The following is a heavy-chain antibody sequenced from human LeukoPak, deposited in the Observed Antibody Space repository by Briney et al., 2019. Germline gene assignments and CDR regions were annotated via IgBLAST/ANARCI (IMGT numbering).Heavy chain of an antibody. J-gene: IGHJ6*02. Sequence: GALELSCAASGFPFSGYWMNWGRQAPGKGLEWVANIKEDGSEKYYVDSVKGRFTISRDNAKNSLFLQMNSLRAEDTAAYYCARRRTVDVWGQGTTVTVSS. CDR2: IKEDGSEK. CDR1: GFPFSGYW. CDR3: ARRRTVDV. V-gene: IGHV3-7*01.